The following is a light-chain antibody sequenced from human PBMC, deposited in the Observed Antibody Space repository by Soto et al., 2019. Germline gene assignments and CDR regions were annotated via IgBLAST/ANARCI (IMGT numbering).Light chain of an antibody. J-gene: IGKJ5*01. CDR1: QSVNSN. Sequence: EIVMTQSPATLSVSPGERATLSCRASQSVNSNLAWYQQRPGQAPRLLIYDASTRATGIPAKFSGSGSGTEFTLTISSLQSEDFVVYYCQQYNNWPPSITFGQGTRLGIK. CDR3: QQYNNWPPSIT. CDR2: DAS. V-gene: IGKV3-15*01.